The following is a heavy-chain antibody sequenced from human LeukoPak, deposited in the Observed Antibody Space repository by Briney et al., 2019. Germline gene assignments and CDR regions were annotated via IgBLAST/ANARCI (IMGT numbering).Heavy chain of an antibody. Sequence: GASVKVSCKASGGTFSSYDISWVRQAPGQGLEWMGGIMPMFGKTNYAQKFQGRVTTTADKATSTAYMELSSLRSEDTAVYYCASLKNYYDSSGYLVTDAFDIWGQGTMVTVSS. CDR1: GGTFSSYD. V-gene: IGHV1-69*06. D-gene: IGHD3-22*01. J-gene: IGHJ3*02. CDR2: IMPMFGKT. CDR3: ASLKNYYDSSGYLVTDAFDI.